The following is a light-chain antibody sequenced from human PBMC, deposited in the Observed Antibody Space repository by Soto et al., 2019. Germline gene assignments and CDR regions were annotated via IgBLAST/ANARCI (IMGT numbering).Light chain of an antibody. J-gene: IGKJ1*01. CDR1: QSISSN. CDR3: QQYNNWLKWT. Sequence: EIVMTQSPATLSVSPGERATLSCRASQSISSNLAWYQQKPGQGPRLLIYDASTRATGIPARFSGSGSGTDFTLTISSLQSEDFAVSYCQQYNNWLKWTFGQGTKVEIK. CDR2: DAS. V-gene: IGKV3-15*01.